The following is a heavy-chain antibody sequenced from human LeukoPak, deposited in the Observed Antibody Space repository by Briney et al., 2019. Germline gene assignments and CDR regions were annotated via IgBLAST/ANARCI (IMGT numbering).Heavy chain of an antibody. CDR3: ANEGPYSSGYYYFDY. V-gene: IGHV3-23*01. J-gene: IGHJ4*02. D-gene: IGHD3-22*01. CDR2: ITSGGST. Sequence: GGSLRLSCAASGFTFSSYAMSWVRQTPGKGLEWVSVITSGGSTYYADSVKGWFTISRDTSKNTLYLQMNSLRVEDTAVYYCANEGPYSSGYYYFDYWGQGTLVTVSS. CDR1: GFTFSSYA.